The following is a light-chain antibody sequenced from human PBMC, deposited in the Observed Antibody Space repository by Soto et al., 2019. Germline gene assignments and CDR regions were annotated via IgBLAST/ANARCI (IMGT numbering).Light chain of an antibody. CDR1: SSDVGGYNY. V-gene: IGLV2-14*01. Sequence: QSVLTQPASVSGSPGQSITISCTGTSSDVGGYNYVSWYQQHPGKAPKLMIYDVSNRPSVVSNRFSGSKSGNTASLTISGLQAEDEADYYCSSYTSSSTGVFGGGTKVTVL. J-gene: IGLJ3*02. CDR2: DVS. CDR3: SSYTSSSTGV.